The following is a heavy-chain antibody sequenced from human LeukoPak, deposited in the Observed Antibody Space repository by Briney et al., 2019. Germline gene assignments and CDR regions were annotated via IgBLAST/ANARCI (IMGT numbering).Heavy chain of an antibody. J-gene: IGHJ4*02. CDR2: IYTSGST. Sequence: SETLSLTCTVSGGSISSGSYYWSWIRQPAGKGLEWIGRIYTSGSTNYNPSLKSRVTISVDTSKNQFSLKLSSVTAADTAVYYCASRRQRIGGSGRDYWGQGTLVTVSS. D-gene: IGHD3-10*01. CDR3: ASRRQRIGGSGRDY. CDR1: GGSISSGSYY. V-gene: IGHV4-61*02.